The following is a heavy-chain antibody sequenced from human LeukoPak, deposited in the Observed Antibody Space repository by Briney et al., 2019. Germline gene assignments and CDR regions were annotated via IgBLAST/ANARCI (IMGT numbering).Heavy chain of an antibody. D-gene: IGHD2-8*01. CDR1: GGSFSGYY. Sequence: SETLSLTCAVYGGSFSGYYWSWIRQPPGKGLEWIGEINHSGSTNYNPSLKSRVTISVDTSKNQFSLKLSSVTAADTAVYYCARGGVMVAGTPYYYYGMDVWGQGTTVTVSS. CDR3: ARGGVMVAGTPYYYYGMDV. V-gene: IGHV4-34*01. J-gene: IGHJ6*02. CDR2: INHSGST.